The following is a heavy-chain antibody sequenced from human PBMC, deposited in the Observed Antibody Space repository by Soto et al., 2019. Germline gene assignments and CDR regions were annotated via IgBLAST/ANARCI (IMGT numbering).Heavy chain of an antibody. CDR1: GFSLSTSGVG. J-gene: IGHJ2*01. CDR3: ANYSSGWYPYWYFDL. CDR2: IYWDDDK. Sequence: QITLKESGPTLVKPTQTLTLTCTFSGFSLSTSGVGVGWIRQPPGKALEWLALIYWDDDKRYSPSLKSRLTITKDNSKNQVVLTMTNMDPVDTATYYCANYSSGWYPYWYFDLWGRGTLVTVSS. V-gene: IGHV2-5*02. D-gene: IGHD6-19*01.